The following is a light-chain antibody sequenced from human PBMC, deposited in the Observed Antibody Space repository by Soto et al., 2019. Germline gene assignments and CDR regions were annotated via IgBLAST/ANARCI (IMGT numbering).Light chain of an antibody. CDR1: QSVSSSY. Sequence: EIVLTQSPGTLSSSPGERATLSCRASQSVSSSYLAWYQQKPGQAPRLLIYGASSRATGIPDRFSGSGSGTDFTLTISRLEPEDFAVYYCQQYGSSPPRFIFGPGTKVDIK. V-gene: IGKV3-20*01. J-gene: IGKJ3*01. CDR3: QQYGSSPPRFI. CDR2: GAS.